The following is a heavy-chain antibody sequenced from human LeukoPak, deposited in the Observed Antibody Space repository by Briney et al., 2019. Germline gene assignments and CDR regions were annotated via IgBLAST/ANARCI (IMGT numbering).Heavy chain of an antibody. CDR2: IYTSGST. D-gene: IGHD6-19*01. J-gene: IGHJ4*02. CDR1: GGSISSGSYY. V-gene: IGHV4-61*02. CDR3: AREYSSGTEY. Sequence: SETLSLTCTVSGGSISSGSYYWSWIRQPAGKGLEWIGRIYTSGSTNYNPSLKSRVTMSVDTSKNQFSLKLTSVTAADTAVYYCAREYSSGTEYWGQGTLVTVSS.